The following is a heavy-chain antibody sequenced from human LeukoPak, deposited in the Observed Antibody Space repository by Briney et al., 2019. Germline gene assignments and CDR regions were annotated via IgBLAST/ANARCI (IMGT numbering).Heavy chain of an antibody. CDR1: GGSISSSSYY. D-gene: IGHD5-12*01. J-gene: IGHJ6*02. Sequence: SETLSLTCTVSGGSISSSSYYWGWIRQPPGKGLEWIGSIYYSGSTYYNPSLKSRVTISVDTSKNQFSLQLNSVTPEDTAVYYCARANGGYSGLLDHYYYGMDVWGQGTTVTVSS. CDR2: IYYSGST. V-gene: IGHV4-39*01. CDR3: ARANGGYSGLLDHYYYGMDV.